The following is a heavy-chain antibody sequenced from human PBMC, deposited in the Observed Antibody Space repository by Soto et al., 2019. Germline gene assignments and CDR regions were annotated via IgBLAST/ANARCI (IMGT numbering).Heavy chain of an antibody. CDR1: GFSFSADGVG. CDR2: IYWDDDT. CDR3: AHAFGGTSWPNDAFDV. D-gene: IGHD3-16*01. V-gene: IGHV2-5*02. Sequence: SGPTLVNPTQTLTLTCKFSGFSFSADGVGVGWIRQPPGKALEWLALIYWDDDTRYRPSLKTRLTITKDSSKNQVVLTMTNMDPVDTGTYYCAHAFGGTSWPNDAFDVWGQGTGVTVSS. J-gene: IGHJ3*01.